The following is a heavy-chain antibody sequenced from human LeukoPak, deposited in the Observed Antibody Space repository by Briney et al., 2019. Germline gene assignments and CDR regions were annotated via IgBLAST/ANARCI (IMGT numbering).Heavy chain of an antibody. V-gene: IGHV3-30*03. CDR2: ISYDGSNK. J-gene: IGHJ4*02. Sequence: GGSLRLSCAASGSTFSSYGMHWVRQAPGKGLEWVAVISYDGSNKYYADSVKGRFTISRDNSKNTLYLQMNSLRAEDTAVYYCALMPELRYFDWLLHLPSGYWGQGTLVTVSS. CDR1: GSTFSSYG. CDR3: ALMPELRYFDWLLHLPSGY. D-gene: IGHD3-9*01.